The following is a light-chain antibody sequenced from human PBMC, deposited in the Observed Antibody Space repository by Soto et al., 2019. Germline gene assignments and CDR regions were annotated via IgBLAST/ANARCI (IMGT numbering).Light chain of an antibody. Sequence: QSALTQPASVSEPPGQSITVSCTGTSSDVGGYNYVSWYQQHPGKAPKLMIYDVSDRPSGVSNRFSGSKSGNTASLTISGLQAEDEADYYCSSYSSSSTLYVFGTGTKVTVL. CDR1: SSDVGGYNY. V-gene: IGLV2-14*01. J-gene: IGLJ1*01. CDR3: SSYSSSSTLYV. CDR2: DVS.